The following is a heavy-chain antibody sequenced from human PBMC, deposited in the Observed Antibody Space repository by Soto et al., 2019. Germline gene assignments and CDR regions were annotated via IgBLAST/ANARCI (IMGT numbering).Heavy chain of an antibody. V-gene: IGHV3-74*03. CDR1: GFTLSSYW. CDR2: INGDGSIT. J-gene: IGHJ4*02. D-gene: IGHD3-22*01. Sequence: LRLSCAASGFTLSSYWMHWVRQVPGKGLEWVARINGDGSITSHADSVTGRFTISRDNAKDTLDLQMRSLRAEDTGVYYCARAETTKYDSSGYGYWGQGIPVTVSS. CDR3: ARAETTKYDSSGYGY.